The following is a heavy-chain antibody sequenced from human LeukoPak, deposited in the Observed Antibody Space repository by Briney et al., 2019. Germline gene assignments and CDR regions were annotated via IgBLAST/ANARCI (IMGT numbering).Heavy chain of an antibody. V-gene: IGHV1-2*02. CDR3: ARGVTTVVTPYNWFDP. Sequence: ASVKVSCKASGYTFTGYYMHWVRQAPGQGLEWMGWINPNSGGTNYAQKFQGRVTITTDESTSTAYMELSSLRSEDTAVYYCARGVTTVVTPYNWFDPWGQGTLVTVSS. CDR2: INPNSGGT. D-gene: IGHD4-23*01. J-gene: IGHJ5*02. CDR1: GYTFTGYY.